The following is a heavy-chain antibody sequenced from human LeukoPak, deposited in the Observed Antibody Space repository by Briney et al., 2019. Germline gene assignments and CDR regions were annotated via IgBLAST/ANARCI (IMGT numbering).Heavy chain of an antibody. V-gene: IGHV1-18*04. J-gene: IGHJ4*02. Sequence: ASVKVSCKASGYTFTGYYMHWVRQAPGQGLEWMGWISAYNGNTNYAQKLQGRVTMTTDTSTSTAYMELRSLRSDDTAVYYCARGLPYGDYVGGYWGQGTLVTVSS. D-gene: IGHD4-17*01. CDR1: GYTFTGYY. CDR3: ARGLPYGDYVGGY. CDR2: ISAYNGNT.